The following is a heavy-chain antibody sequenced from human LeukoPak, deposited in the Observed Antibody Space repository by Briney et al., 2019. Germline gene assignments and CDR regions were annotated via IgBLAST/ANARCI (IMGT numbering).Heavy chain of an antibody. D-gene: IGHD3-22*01. Sequence: SETLSLTCTVSGGSISSSSYYWGWIRQPPGKGLEWIGSIYYSGSTYYNPSLKSRVTISVDTSKNQFSQKLSSVTAADTAVYYCARHRMYYYDSSGRGVADAFDIWGQGTMVTVSS. V-gene: IGHV4-39*01. CDR1: GGSISSSSYY. J-gene: IGHJ3*02. CDR3: ARHRMYYYDSSGRGVADAFDI. CDR2: IYYSGST.